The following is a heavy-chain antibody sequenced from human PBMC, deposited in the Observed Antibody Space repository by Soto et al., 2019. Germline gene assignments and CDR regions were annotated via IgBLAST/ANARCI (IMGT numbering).Heavy chain of an antibody. CDR2: ISAYNSNT. CDR1: GYTFTSYG. CDR3: ARDCSGGSCYSVGVRYYYGMDV. Sequence: SVKVSCKASGYTFTSYGVSWVRQAPGQGLEWMGWISAYNSNTNYAQKLQGRVTMTTDTSTSTAYMELRSLRSDDTAVYYCARDCSGGSCYSVGVRYYYGMDVWGQGTTVTVSS. V-gene: IGHV1-18*04. J-gene: IGHJ6*02. D-gene: IGHD2-15*01.